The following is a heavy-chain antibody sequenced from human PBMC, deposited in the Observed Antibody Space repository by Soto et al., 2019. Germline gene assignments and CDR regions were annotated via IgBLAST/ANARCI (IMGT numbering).Heavy chain of an antibody. Sequence: SETLSLTCTVSGGSISSYYWSWIRQPPGKGLEWIGYIYYSGSTNYNPSLKSRVTISVDTSKNQFSLKLSSVTAADTAVYYCARVRRRAPFDPWGQGTLVTVSS. D-gene: IGHD3-16*01. CDR1: GGSISSYY. J-gene: IGHJ5*02. CDR3: ARVRRRAPFDP. V-gene: IGHV4-59*01. CDR2: IYYSGST.